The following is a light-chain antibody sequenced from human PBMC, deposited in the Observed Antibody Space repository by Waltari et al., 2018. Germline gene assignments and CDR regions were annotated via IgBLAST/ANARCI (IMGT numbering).Light chain of an antibody. CDR3: QQYNTWPPIT. CDR1: QRLSDN. Sequence: EIVMTQSPATLSVSPGERATLSCRASQRLSDNLAGYQQKPGQAPRRLIYGASTRATGIPARFSGSWSGTDFTLTISSLQSEDFAIYYCQQYNTWPPITFGQGTRVEIK. V-gene: IGKV3-15*01. CDR2: GAS. J-gene: IGKJ5*01.